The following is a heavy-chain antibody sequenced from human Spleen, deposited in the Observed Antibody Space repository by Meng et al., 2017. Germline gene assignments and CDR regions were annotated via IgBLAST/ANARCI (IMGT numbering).Heavy chain of an antibody. V-gene: IGHV4-34*01. CDR3: ARNDFWSGYSYGY. D-gene: IGHD3-3*01. J-gene: IGHJ4*02. CDR2: INHSGST. CDR1: GGSFSGYY. Sequence: GSLRLSCAVYGGSFSGYYWSWIRQPPGKGLEWIGEINHSGSTNYNPSLKSRVTISVDTSKNQFSLKLSSVTAADTAVYYCARNDFWSGYSYGYWGQGTLVTVSS.